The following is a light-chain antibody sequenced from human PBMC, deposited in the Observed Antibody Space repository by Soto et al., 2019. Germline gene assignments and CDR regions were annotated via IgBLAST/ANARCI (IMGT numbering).Light chain of an antibody. Sequence: EIVLTQSPATLSLSPGERATLSCRASQSVRSYLAWYQQKPGQAPRLLIYDASNSATSIPARFSGSGSGTDFTLTISSLEPEDFAVYYCQQRSNWLYTFGQGTKLEIK. J-gene: IGKJ2*01. CDR3: QQRSNWLYT. V-gene: IGKV3-11*01. CDR1: QSVRSY. CDR2: DAS.